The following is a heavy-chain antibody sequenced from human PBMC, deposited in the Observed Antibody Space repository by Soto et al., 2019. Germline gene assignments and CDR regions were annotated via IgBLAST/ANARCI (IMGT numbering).Heavy chain of an antibody. D-gene: IGHD3-10*01. J-gene: IGHJ3*02. CDR2: IYHSGST. CDR3: ARPSTARSYYTFDDFAI. Sequence: SETLSLTCAVSGYSISSGYYWGWIRQPPGKGLEWIGSIYHSGSTYYNPSLKSRVTISVDTSKNQFSLKLSSVTAADTAVYYCARPSTARSYYTFDDFAIWGQGTMVTVSS. CDR1: GYSISSGYY. V-gene: IGHV4-38-2*01.